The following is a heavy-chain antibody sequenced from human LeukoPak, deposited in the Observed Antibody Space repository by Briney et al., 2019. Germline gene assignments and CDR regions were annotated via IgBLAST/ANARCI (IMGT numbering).Heavy chain of an antibody. J-gene: IGHJ6*02. V-gene: IGHV4-30-2*01. CDR1: GGSISSGGYS. CDR3: ARDASYYDFWSGYPRPYGMDV. Sequence: SQTLSLTCAVSGGSISSGGYSWSWIRQPPGKGLEWIGYIYHSGSTYYNPSLKSRVTISVDTSKNQFSLKLSSVTAADTAVYYCARDASYYDFWSGYPRPYGMDVWGQGTTVTVSS. CDR2: IYHSGST. D-gene: IGHD3-3*01.